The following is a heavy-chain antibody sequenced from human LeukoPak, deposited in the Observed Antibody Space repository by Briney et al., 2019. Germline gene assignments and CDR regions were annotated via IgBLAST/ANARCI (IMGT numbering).Heavy chain of an antibody. CDR3: ARDLSERYSIDY. D-gene: IGHD1-14*01. J-gene: IGHJ4*02. CDR1: GFAFSSYA. CDR2: ISYDGSDK. Sequence: GGSLRLSCAASGFAFSSYAIHWVRQAPGKGLEWVAFISYDGSDKRYAEPVKGRITISRDNSKRTLYLQVNSLRTEDTAVYYCARDLSERYSIDYWGQGTLVTVSS. V-gene: IGHV3-30-3*01.